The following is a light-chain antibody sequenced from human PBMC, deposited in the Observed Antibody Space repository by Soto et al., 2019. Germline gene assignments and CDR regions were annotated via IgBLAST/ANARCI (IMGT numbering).Light chain of an antibody. CDR1: QNVATN. Sequence: VVMTQSPATLSVSPGDRATLSCRASQNVATNVAWYQQKRGQAPRLLIYGAYIRPTGVPTRFSGSGSVTEFTLPINGLQSEDFGVFYCHQYNDALRTFCRGTRVEV. J-gene: IGKJ1*01. V-gene: IGKV3-15*01. CDR2: GAY. CDR3: HQYNDALRT.